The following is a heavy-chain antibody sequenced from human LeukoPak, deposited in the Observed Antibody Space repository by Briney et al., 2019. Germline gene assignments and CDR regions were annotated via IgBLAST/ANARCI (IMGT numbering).Heavy chain of an antibody. V-gene: IGHV3-23*01. D-gene: IGHD6-19*01. CDR2: ISGSGGST. CDR1: GFTFSSYA. J-gene: IGHJ4*02. CDR3: ARDPNSSGWPNYYFDY. Sequence: GGSLRLSCAASGFTFSSYAMSWVRQAPGKGLEWVSAISGSGGSTYYADSVKGRFTISRDNSKNSLYLQMNSLRAEDTAVYYCARDPNSSGWPNYYFDYWGQGTLVTVSS.